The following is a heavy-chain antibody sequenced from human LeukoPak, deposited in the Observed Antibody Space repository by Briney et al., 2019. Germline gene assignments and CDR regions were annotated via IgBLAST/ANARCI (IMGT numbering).Heavy chain of an antibody. CDR2: MNPNSGNT. J-gene: IGHJ5*02. D-gene: IGHD6-6*01. V-gene: IGHV1-8*01. CDR3: ARDRESSSSVWFDP. CDR1: GYTFTSYD. Sequence: ASVKVSCKASGYTFTSYDINWVRQATGQGLESMGWMNPNSGNTGYAQKFQGRVTMTRNTSISTAYMELSSLRSEHTAVHYCARDRESSSSVWFDPWGQGTLVTVSS.